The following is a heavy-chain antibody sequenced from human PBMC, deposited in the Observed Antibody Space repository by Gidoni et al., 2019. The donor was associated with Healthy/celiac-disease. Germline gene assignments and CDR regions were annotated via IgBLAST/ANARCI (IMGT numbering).Heavy chain of an antibody. V-gene: IGHV5-10-1*03. D-gene: IGHD2-15*01. Sequence: EVQLVQSGAEVKKTGESLRISCKGSGYSFTSYWFSWVRQMPGKGLEWMGRIGPSDSYTNYSPSFQGHVTISADKSISTAYLQWSSLKASDTAMYYCARHDGYCSGGSCYSGYFDLWGRGTLVTVSS. J-gene: IGHJ2*01. CDR3: ARHDGYCSGGSCYSGYFDL. CDR1: GYSFTSYW. CDR2: IGPSDSYT.